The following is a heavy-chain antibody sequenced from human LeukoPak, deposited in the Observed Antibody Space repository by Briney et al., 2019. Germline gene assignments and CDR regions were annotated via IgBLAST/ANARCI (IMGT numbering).Heavy chain of an antibody. Sequence: ASVTVSCKASGYTVTSYDINWVRQAPGQGLEWMGLMNPNSGNTGYAQKFQGRVTMTSNTSISTAYMELSSLRSEDTAVYYCARGGRRDGYNYFFDYWGQGTLVTVSS. D-gene: IGHD5-24*01. V-gene: IGHV1-8*01. CDR3: ARGGRRDGYNYFFDY. CDR1: GYTVTSYD. J-gene: IGHJ4*02. CDR2: MNPNSGNT.